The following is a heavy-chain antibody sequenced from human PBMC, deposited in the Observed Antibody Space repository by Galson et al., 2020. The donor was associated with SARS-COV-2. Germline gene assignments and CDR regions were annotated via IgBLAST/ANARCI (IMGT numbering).Heavy chain of an antibody. CDR3: AREPVTALRLGELSSTDAFDI. CDR1: GYSISSGYY. V-gene: IGHV4-38-2*02. D-gene: IGHD3-16*02. J-gene: IGHJ3*02. CDR2: IYHSGST. Sequence: SETLSLTCTVSGYSISSGYYWGWIRQPPGKGLEWIGSIYHSGSTYYNPSLKSRVTISVDTSKNQFSLKLSSVTAADTAVYYCAREPVTALRLGELSSTDAFDIWGQGTMVTVSS.